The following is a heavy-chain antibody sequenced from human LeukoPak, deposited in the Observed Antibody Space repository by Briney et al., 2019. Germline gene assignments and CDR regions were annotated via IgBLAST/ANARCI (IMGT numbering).Heavy chain of an antibody. CDR1: AYTFTGYY. J-gene: IGHJ3*02. CDR2: IDPNNGDT. CDR3: ARRSRNGLDAFDI. Sequence: ASVKVSCKASAYTFTGYYLHWARQAPGQSLEWMGWIDPNNGDTNYAQKFQGRVTMTRDRSISTAYMEVSRLTPDDTAVYYCARRSRNGLDAFDIWGLGTMVTVSS. V-gene: IGHV1-2*02. D-gene: IGHD2-8*01.